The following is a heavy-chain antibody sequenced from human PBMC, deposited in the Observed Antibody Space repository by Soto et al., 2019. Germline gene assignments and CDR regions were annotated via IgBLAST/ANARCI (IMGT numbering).Heavy chain of an antibody. V-gene: IGHV4-59*01. Sequence: PSETLSLTCTVSGGSISSYYWSWIRQPPGKGLEWIGYIYYSGSTNYNPSLKSRVTISVDTSKNQFSLKLSSVTAADTAVYYCARARYYYDSSRFDYWGQGTLVTVS. CDR3: ARARYYYDSSRFDY. D-gene: IGHD3-22*01. CDR1: GGSISSYY. CDR2: IYYSGST. J-gene: IGHJ4*02.